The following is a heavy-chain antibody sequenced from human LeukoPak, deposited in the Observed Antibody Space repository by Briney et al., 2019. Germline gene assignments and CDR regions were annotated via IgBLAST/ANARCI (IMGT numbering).Heavy chain of an antibody. CDR1: GGSFTKFW. CDR2: IYPGDSDT. J-gene: IGHJ5*02. CDR3: ARGLWDNSGWYWSGSCWFDP. Sequence: GESLKISCEGSGGSFTKFWIGWVRQMPGKGLEWMGIIYPGDSDTRYSPSFQGQVTISADKSISTAYLQWSSLKASDTAMYYCARGLWDNSGWYWSGSCWFDPWGQGTLVTVSS. V-gene: IGHV5-51*01. D-gene: IGHD6-19*01.